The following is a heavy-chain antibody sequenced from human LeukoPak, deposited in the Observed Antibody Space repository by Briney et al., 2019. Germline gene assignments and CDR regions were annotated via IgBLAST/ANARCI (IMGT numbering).Heavy chain of an antibody. CDR3: ARHPSAMTGFDP. V-gene: IGHV4-34*01. J-gene: IGHJ5*02. D-gene: IGHD2-2*01. Sequence: SETLSLTRAVYGGSFSGYYWSWIRQPPGKGLEWIGEINHSGSTNYNPSLKSRVTISVDTSKNQFSLRMSSVTAADTAVYYCARHPSAMTGFDPWGQGTLVTVSS. CDR2: INHSGST. CDR1: GGSFSGYY.